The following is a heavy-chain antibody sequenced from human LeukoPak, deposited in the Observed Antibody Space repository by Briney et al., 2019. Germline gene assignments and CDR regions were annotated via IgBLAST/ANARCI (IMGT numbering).Heavy chain of an antibody. CDR3: AGALDYYYGSGSYYY. V-gene: IGHV4-34*01. CDR2: INHSGST. J-gene: IGHJ4*02. CDR1: GGSFSGYY. Sequence: SETLSLICAVYGGSFSGYYWSWIRQPPGKGLEWIGEINHSGSTNYNPSLKSRVTISVDTSKNQFSLKLSSVTAADTAVYYCAGALDYYYGSGSYYYWGQGTLVTVSS. D-gene: IGHD3-10*01.